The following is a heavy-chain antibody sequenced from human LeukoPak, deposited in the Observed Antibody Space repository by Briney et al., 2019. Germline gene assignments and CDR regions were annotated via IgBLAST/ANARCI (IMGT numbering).Heavy chain of an antibody. V-gene: IGHV4-4*02. J-gene: IGHJ4*02. CDR2: VYQSGSP. CDR3: ARERGYSYGPFDY. D-gene: IGHD5-18*01. Sequence: PSETLSLTCAVSGDSISSSNWWSWVRQPSGKGLEWIGEVYQSGSPNYNPSLKSRVTISVDKSKNQFSLKLSSVTAADTAMYYCARERGYSYGPFDYWGQGTLVTVSS. CDR1: GDSISSSNW.